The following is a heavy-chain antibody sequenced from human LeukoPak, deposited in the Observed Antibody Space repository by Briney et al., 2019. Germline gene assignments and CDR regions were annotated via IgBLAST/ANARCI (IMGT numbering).Heavy chain of an antibody. CDR1: GFTFSSYE. CDR3: ARVQWPLAKDGFDI. Sequence: GGSLRLSCAASGFTFSSYEMNWVRQAPGKGLEWVSYISSSGSTIYYADSVKGRFTISRDNAKNSLYLQMNSLRAEDSAVYYCARVQWPLAKDGFDIWGQGTMVTVSS. V-gene: IGHV3-48*03. CDR2: ISSSGSTI. J-gene: IGHJ3*02. D-gene: IGHD6-19*01.